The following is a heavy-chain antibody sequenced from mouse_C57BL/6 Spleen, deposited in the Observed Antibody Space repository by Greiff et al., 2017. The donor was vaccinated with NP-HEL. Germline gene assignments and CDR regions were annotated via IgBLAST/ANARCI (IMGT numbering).Heavy chain of an antibody. V-gene: IGHV5-4*01. CDR3: ARVMREAWFAY. CDR2: ISDGGSYT. J-gene: IGHJ3*01. D-gene: IGHD2-3*01. CDR1: GFTFSSYA. Sequence: EVQLVESGGGLVKPGGSLKLSCAASGFTFSSYAMSWVRQTPEKRLEWVATISDGGSYTYYPDNVKGRFTISRDNAKNNLYLQMSHLKSEDTAMYYCARVMREAWFAYWGQGTLVTVSA.